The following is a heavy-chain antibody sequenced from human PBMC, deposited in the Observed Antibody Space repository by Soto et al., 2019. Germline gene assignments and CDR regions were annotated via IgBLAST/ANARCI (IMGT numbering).Heavy chain of an antibody. Sequence: GGSLRLSCAASGFTFSSYAMSWVRQAPGKGLEWVSAISGSGGSTYYADSVKGRFTISRDNSKNTLYLQMNSLRAEDTAVYYCAKDKAPYSNFPNFDYWGQGTLVTVSS. CDR2: ISGSGGST. D-gene: IGHD4-4*01. J-gene: IGHJ4*02. V-gene: IGHV3-23*01. CDR1: GFTFSSYA. CDR3: AKDKAPYSNFPNFDY.